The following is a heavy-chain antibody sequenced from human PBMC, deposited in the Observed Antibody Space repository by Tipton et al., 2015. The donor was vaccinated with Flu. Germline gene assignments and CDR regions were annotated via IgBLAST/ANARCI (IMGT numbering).Heavy chain of an antibody. CDR2: IHRSGST. J-gene: IGHJ5*02. Sequence: LRLSCAVSGDSIRNDYFWGWIRQPPGKGLEWIATIHRSGSTKYNPSLKSRVTISVDTSKNQFSLEMRSVTAADMAVYYCARAQYSDFWRGYFPLTWFDPWGQGTLVTVTS. CDR1: GDSIRNDYF. CDR3: ARAQYSDFWRGYFPLTWFDP. D-gene: IGHD3-3*01. V-gene: IGHV4-38-2*01.